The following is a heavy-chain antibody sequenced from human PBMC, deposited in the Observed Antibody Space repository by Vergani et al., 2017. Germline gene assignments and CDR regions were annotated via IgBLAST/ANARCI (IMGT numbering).Heavy chain of an antibody. Sequence: EVQLLESGGGLIQPGGSLRLSCAASGFTFSSYDMHWVRQATGKGLEWVSAIGTAGDTYYPGSVKGRFTISRENAKNSLYLQMNSLRAEDTAVYYCARSLLLFDSSGYRDYWGQGTLVTVSS. CDR3: ARSLLLFDSSGYRDY. CDR1: GFTFSSYD. D-gene: IGHD3-22*01. V-gene: IGHV3-13*01. CDR2: IGTAGDT. J-gene: IGHJ4*02.